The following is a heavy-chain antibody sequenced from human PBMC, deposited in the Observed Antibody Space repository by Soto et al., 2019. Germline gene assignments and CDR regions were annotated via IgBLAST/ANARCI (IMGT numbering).Heavy chain of an antibody. CDR3: ASLGVGDWANCYYYYGMDV. V-gene: IGHV3-23*01. Sequence: EVQLLESGGGFVQPGGSLRLSCAATGFTFSVYAMTWVRQAPGKGLEWVSAVTANGGSTYSADSVKGRFTISRDNSKNTLFLQMNSLRAEDTAVYYCASLGVGDWANCYYYYGMDVWGQGTTVTVSS. D-gene: IGHD2-21*02. J-gene: IGHJ6*02. CDR2: VTANGGST. CDR1: GFTFSVYA.